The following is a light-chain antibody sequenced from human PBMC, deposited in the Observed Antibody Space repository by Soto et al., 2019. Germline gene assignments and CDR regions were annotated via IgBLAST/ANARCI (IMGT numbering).Light chain of an antibody. CDR1: QSVNDD. J-gene: IGKJ4*01. V-gene: IGKV3-15*01. CDR3: QQYSNWPPRLT. CDR2: GAS. Sequence: EIVMTQSPATLSVSPGESATLSCRASQSVNDDLAWYQQKPGQAPRLLIFGASSRDTGIPARFSGSGPGTELTLTISSLQSEDFAVYYCQQYSNWPPRLTFGGGTKVEIK.